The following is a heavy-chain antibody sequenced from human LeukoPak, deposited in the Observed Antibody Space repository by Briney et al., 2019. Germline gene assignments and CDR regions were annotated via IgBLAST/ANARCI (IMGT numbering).Heavy chain of an antibody. CDR2: IKQDGSEK. CDR3: AKDRSPTFGGVIATFDY. V-gene: IGHV3-7*03. CDR1: GISFSRSW. D-gene: IGHD3-16*02. J-gene: IGHJ4*02. Sequence: GGSLRLSCAVSGISFSRSWMTWVRQAPGKGLEWVASIKQDGSEKYYVDSVKGRFTISRDNSKNTLYLQMNSLRAEDTAVYYCAKDRSPTFGGVIATFDYWGQGTLVTVSS.